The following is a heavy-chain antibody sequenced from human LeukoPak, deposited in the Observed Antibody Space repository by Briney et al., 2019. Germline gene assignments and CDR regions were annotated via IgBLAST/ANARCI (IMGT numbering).Heavy chain of an antibody. CDR1: GFSISTSW. CDR2: IQQDGNDN. J-gene: IGHJ3*01. V-gene: IGHV3-7*01. Sequence: GGSLRFSCSASGFSISTSWMTWVRQAPGKGLEWVANIQQDGNDNHYVDSVKGRFTLSRDNANNSLHLQMHSLRLEDTAVYYCAREGRGSNSLKFWGQGTMVTVSS. CDR3: AREGRGSNSLKF. D-gene: IGHD6-13*01.